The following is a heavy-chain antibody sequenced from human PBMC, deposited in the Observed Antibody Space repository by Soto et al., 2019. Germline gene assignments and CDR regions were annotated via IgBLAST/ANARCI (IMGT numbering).Heavy chain of an antibody. J-gene: IGHJ4*02. Sequence: GGSWRLCCAASGVTFSNAWMNLVRHAPGKGLEWVGRIKSKTDGGTTDYAAPVKGRFTISRDDSKNTLYLQMNSLKTEDTAVYYCTTDLGYCISTSCASLLDYWGQGTLVTVSS. V-gene: IGHV3-15*07. D-gene: IGHD2-2*01. CDR3: TTDLGYCISTSCASLLDY. CDR1: GVTFSNAW. CDR2: IKSKTDGGTT.